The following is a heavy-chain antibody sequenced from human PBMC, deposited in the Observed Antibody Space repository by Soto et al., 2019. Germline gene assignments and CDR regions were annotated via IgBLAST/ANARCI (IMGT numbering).Heavy chain of an antibody. Sequence: QVQLVQSGAEVKKPGSSVKVSCKASGGTFSSYTISWVRQAPGQGLEWMGRIIPILGIANYAQKFQGRVTITADKSAGTVCMGLSSLSSEDTAVYYCVRAWSDDAVDVWGQGTTVTVSS. CDR1: GGTFSSYT. V-gene: IGHV1-69*02. CDR2: IIPILGIA. D-gene: IGHD3-3*01. J-gene: IGHJ3*01. CDR3: VRAWSDDAVDV.